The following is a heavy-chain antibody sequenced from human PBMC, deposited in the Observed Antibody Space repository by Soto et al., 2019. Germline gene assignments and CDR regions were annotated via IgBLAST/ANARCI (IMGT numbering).Heavy chain of an antibody. CDR3: VRDRYYGSGSLFEN. J-gene: IGHJ4*02. Sequence: GSLRLSCAASGFGFIDHDMHWFLQFPGKVLEWVSEIGVAGDTYYPDSVKGRFTISRENARKTLYLQMTSLRVGDTATYYCVRDRYYGSGSLFENWGQGTPVTVSS. V-gene: IGHV3-13*01. D-gene: IGHD3-10*01. CDR2: IGVAGDT. CDR1: GFGFIDHD.